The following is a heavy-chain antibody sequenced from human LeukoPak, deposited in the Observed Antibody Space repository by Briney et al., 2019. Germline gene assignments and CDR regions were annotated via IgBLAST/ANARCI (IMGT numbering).Heavy chain of an antibody. CDR3: AKGGGEPGAFPFDY. J-gene: IGHJ4*02. V-gene: IGHV3-23*01. Sequence: GGSLRLSCAASGFTFSSYAMSWVRQAPGKGLEWVSAISGSGGSTYYADSVKGRFTISRDKSKNTLYLQMNSLRAEDTAVYYCAKGGGEPGAFPFDYWGQGTLVTVSS. D-gene: IGHD1-14*01. CDR1: GFTFSSYA. CDR2: ISGSGGST.